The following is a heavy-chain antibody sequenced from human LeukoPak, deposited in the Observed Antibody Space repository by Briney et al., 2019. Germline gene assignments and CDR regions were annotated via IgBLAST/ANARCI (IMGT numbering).Heavy chain of an antibody. J-gene: IGHJ5*02. CDR2: ISSSSSTI. Sequence: GGSLRLSCAASGFTFSSYAMHWVRQAPGRGLEWVSYISSSSSTIYYSDSVKGRFTISRDNAKNSLYLQMNSLRAEDTAVYFCSRNPTAYNWFDPWGQGTLVTVSS. V-gene: IGHV3-48*01. D-gene: IGHD1-14*01. CDR1: GFTFSSYA. CDR3: SRNPTAYNWFDP.